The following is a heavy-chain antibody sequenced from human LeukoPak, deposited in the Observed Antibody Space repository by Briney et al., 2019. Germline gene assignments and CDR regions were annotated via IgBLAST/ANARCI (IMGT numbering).Heavy chain of an antibody. Sequence: GGSLRLSCAASGFTFSFYAMTWVRQAPGKGLEWVSAIGSSGRTTYYADSVKGRFTISRDNSKNTLYLQMNSLRAEDTAVYYCAKITPPGKWLLTGSGYFDFWGQGALVTVSS. CDR1: GFTFSFYA. J-gene: IGHJ4*02. V-gene: IGHV3-23*01. CDR3: AKITPPGKWLLTGSGYFDF. D-gene: IGHD6-19*01. CDR2: IGSSGRTT.